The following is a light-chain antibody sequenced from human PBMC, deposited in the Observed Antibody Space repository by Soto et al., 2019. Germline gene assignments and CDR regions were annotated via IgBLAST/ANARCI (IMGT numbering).Light chain of an antibody. Sequence: QAVVTQPASVSGSPGQSITISCTGTSSDLAIYNYVSWCQQQPGKAPKLMIYQVTNRPSGVSNRFSGSRSGNTASLTISGLQAEDEADYYCSSYTDSSNYVFGTGTKLTVL. CDR2: QVT. CDR1: SSDLAIYNY. J-gene: IGLJ1*01. V-gene: IGLV2-14*01. CDR3: SSYTDSSNYV.